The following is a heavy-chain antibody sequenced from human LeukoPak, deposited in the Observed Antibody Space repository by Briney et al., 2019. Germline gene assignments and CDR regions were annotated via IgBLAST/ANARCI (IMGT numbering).Heavy chain of an antibody. Sequence: GGSLRLSCEASELTFSNYWMSWVREAPGKGREWVANIKQDGNEKNYVDSVKGRFTISRDNAKNSLYLQMNSLRAEDTAVYYCARDRGYSYGSLRGFDSWGQGTLVTVSS. CDR2: IKQDGNEK. CDR1: ELTFSNYW. V-gene: IGHV3-7*01. CDR3: ARDRGYSYGSLRGFDS. J-gene: IGHJ4*02. D-gene: IGHD5-18*01.